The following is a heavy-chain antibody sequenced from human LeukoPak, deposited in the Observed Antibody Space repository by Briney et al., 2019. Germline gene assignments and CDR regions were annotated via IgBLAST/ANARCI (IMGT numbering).Heavy chain of an antibody. CDR2: IIPIFGTA. V-gene: IGHV1-69*13. CDR3: ARSTGTFFVRPLDAFDI. CDR1: GGTFSSYA. J-gene: IGHJ3*02. Sequence: GASVKVSCKASGGTFSSYAISWVRQAPGQGLEWMGGIIPIFGTANYAQKFQGRVTITADESTSTAYMELSSLRSEDTAVYYCARSTGTFFVRPLDAFDIWGQGTMVTVSS. D-gene: IGHD1-1*01.